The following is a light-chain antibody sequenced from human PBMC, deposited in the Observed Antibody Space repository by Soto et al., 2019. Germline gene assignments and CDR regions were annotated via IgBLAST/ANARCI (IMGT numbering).Light chain of an antibody. CDR3: QHYNDWPPTWT. V-gene: IGKV3-15*01. CDR2: GAS. Sequence: EIVMTQSPATLSVSPGERATLSCRASQSVSSKLAWYQQKPGQVPRVLIYGASTRATGIPARFSGSGSGTEFTLTISSLQSEDFDVYFCQHYNDWPPTWTFGQGTRVEIK. CDR1: QSVSSK. J-gene: IGKJ1*01.